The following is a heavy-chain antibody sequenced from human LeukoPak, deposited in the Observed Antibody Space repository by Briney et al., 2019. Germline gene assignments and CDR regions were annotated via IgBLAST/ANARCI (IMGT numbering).Heavy chain of an antibody. J-gene: IGHJ4*02. CDR2: IYYTGTT. CDR1: GYSISSGYY. D-gene: IGHD2-21*01. CDR3: ARVPSGDFAFADY. Sequence: KTSETLSLTCTVSGYSISSGYYWGWIRQPPGKGLEWIGYIYYTGTTSYNPSLKSRVTISVDTSKNQFSLKLSSVTAADTAVYYCARVPSGDFAFADYWGQGTLVTVSS. V-gene: IGHV4-61*01.